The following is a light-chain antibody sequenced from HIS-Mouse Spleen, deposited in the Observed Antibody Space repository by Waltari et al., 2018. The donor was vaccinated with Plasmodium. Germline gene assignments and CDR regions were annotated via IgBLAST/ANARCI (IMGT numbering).Light chain of an antibody. V-gene: IGKV4-1*01. J-gene: IGKJ1*01. CDR2: WAS. CDR1: QIVLYSSNNKNY. Sequence: DIVMTQSPDSLAVSLGERATINCKSSQIVLYSSNNKNYLAWYQQKPGQPAKLLIYWASTRESGVPDRFSGSGSGTDFTLTISSLQAEDVAVYYCQQYYSTPWTFGQGTKVEIK. CDR3: QQYYSTPWT.